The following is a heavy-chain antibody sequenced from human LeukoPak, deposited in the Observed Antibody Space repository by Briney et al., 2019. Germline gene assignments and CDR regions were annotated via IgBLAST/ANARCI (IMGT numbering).Heavy chain of an antibody. V-gene: IGHV3-21*01. Sequence: GGSLRLSCAASGFTFSSYSMNWVRQAPSKGLEWVSFISSSGSYTYYADSVKGRFTISRDNGKNSLYLQINSLRAEDTAVYYCVSGSSEVFDYWGQGTLVTVSS. J-gene: IGHJ4*02. CDR1: GFTFSSYS. CDR2: ISSSGSYT. CDR3: VSGSSEVFDY. D-gene: IGHD6-19*01.